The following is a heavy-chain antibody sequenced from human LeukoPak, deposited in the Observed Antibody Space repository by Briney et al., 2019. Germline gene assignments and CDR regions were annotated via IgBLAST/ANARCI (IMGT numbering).Heavy chain of an antibody. CDR3: ARPYGSGSYYNWLPLWHYAFDI. D-gene: IGHD3-10*01. CDR1: GFTFSSYG. V-gene: IGHV3-33*01. J-gene: IGHJ3*02. CDR2: IWYDGSNK. Sequence: GGSLRLSCAASGFTFSSYGMHWVRQAPGKGLEWVAVIWYDGSNKYYADSVKGRFTISRDNSKNTLYLQMNSLRAEDTAVYYCARPYGSGSYYNWLPLWHYAFDIWGQGTMVTVSS.